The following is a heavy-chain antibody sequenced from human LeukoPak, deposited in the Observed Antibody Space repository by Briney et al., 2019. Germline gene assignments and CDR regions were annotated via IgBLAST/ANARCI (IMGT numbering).Heavy chain of an antibody. CDR1: GFTFSSYA. D-gene: IGHD2-2*01. V-gene: IGHV3-30*04. Sequence: GGSLRLSCAASGFTFSSYAMHWVRQAPGKGLEWVAVISYDGSNKYYADSVKGRFTISRDNAKNTLYLQMNSLRAEDTALYYCAKDQISMPDDYWGPGTLVTVSS. J-gene: IGHJ4*02. CDR2: ISYDGSNK. CDR3: AKDQISMPDDY.